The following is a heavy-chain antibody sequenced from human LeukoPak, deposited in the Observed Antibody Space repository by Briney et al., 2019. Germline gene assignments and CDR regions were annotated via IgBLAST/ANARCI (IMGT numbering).Heavy chain of an antibody. J-gene: IGHJ6*03. CDR1: GGSFSGYY. V-gene: IGHV4-34*01. D-gene: IGHD3-10*01. Sequence: SETLSLTCAVYGGSFSGYYWSWIRQPPGKGLEWIGEINHSGSTNYNPSLKSRVTISVDTSKNQFSLKLSSVTAADTAVYYCARHVILGWFGELRYYYMDVWAKGPRSPSP. CDR2: INHSGST. CDR3: ARHVILGWFGELRYYYMDV.